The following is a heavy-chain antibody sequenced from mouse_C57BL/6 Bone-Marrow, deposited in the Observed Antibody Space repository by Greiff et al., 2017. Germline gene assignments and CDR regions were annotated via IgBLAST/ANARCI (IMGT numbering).Heavy chain of an antibody. CDR3: ATIYYDYSNFDY. V-gene: IGHV1-55*01. D-gene: IGHD2-4*01. J-gene: IGHJ2*01. CDR2: IYPGSGST. CDR1: GYTFTSYW. Sequence: QVQLQQSGAELVKPGASVKMSCKASGYTFTSYWITWVKQRPGQGLERIGDIYPGSGSTNYNEKFKSKATLTVDTSSSTAYMQLSSLTSEDSAVYYCATIYYDYSNFDYWGQGTTLTVSS.